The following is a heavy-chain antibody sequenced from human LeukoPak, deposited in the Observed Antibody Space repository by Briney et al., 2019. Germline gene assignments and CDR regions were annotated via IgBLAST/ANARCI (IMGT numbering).Heavy chain of an antibody. CDR2: INPNGGGT. Sequence: ASVKVSCKASGYTFTGYYINWVRQAPGQGLEWMGRINPNGGGTNYAQKFQGGVTMTRDTSISTAYMEVSRLRSDDTAIYYCARDMPVGLGFDYWGQGTLVTVSS. D-gene: IGHD2-2*01. V-gene: IGHV1-2*06. CDR3: ARDMPVGLGFDY. J-gene: IGHJ4*02. CDR1: GYTFTGYY.